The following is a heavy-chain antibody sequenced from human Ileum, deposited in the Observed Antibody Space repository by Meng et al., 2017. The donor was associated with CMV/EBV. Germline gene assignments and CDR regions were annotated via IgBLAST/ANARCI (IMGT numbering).Heavy chain of an antibody. Sequence: LACAVSGFPLGGSYMAGVRQAPGEGLRWVSYITGSGDIICYADSVKGRFTISRDNAKSSLYLEINSLRAEDTAVYYCARGNYGFDYWGQGTLVTVSS. CDR1: GFPLGGSY. CDR2: ITGSGDII. D-gene: IGHD4-17*01. V-gene: IGHV3-11*01. CDR3: ARGNYGFDY. J-gene: IGHJ4*02.